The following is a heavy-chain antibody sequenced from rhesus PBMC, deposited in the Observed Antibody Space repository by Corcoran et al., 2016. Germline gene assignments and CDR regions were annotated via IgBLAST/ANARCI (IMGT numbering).Heavy chain of an antibody. CDR3: VNPISATLGAFDF. CDR1: GYSISSGDY. V-gene: IGHV4S14*01. CDR2: IRSGGSN. Sequence: QVQLQESGPGLVRPSETLSLTCAVSGYSISSGDYWGWIRQPPGKGLEWIGHIRSGGSNYRNPSLKSRVTLSVDTAKNQFSLELSSVTAADTAVYYCVNPISATLGAFDFWGQGLRVTVSS. J-gene: IGHJ3*01. D-gene: IGHD2-39*01.